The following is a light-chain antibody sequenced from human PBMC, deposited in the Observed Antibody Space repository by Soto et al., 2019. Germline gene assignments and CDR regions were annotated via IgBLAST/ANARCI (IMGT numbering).Light chain of an antibody. CDR2: DVT. J-gene: IGLJ2*01. Sequence: QSALTQPASVSASPGQSITISCTGTSSDVGSYNYVSWYQHHPGKAPKLMIYDVTNRPSGVSNRFSGSKSGNTASLAISGRQAEDEADYYCSSYTSSSTLVFGGGTQLTVL. CDR1: SSDVGSYNY. V-gene: IGLV2-14*03. CDR3: SSYTSSSTLV.